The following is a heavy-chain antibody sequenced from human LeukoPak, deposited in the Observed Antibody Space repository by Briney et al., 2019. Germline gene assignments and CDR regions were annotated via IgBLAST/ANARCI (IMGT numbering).Heavy chain of an antibody. V-gene: IGHV1-46*01. Sequence: ASVKVSCKASGYTFTSYYMHWVRQAPGQGLEWMGIINPSGGSTSYAQKFQGRVTMTRDTSTSTAYMELSSLRSEDTAVYYCAATINDYGDYQLGYYYYYMDVWGKGTTVTVSS. D-gene: IGHD4-17*01. CDR2: INPSGGST. CDR3: AATINDYGDYQLGYYYYYMDV. CDR1: GYTFTSYY. J-gene: IGHJ6*03.